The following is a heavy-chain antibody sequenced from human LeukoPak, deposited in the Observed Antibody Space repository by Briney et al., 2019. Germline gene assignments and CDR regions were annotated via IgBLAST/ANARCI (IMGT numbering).Heavy chain of an antibody. CDR2: IIPIFGTA. J-gene: IGHJ4*02. Sequence: SVKVSCKASGGTFSSYTISWVRQAPGQGLEWMGRIIPIFGTANYAQKFQGRVTITTDESTSTAYMELSSLRSDDTAVYYCARKTPYRGSSGQRYYFDHWGQGTLVTVSS. D-gene: IGHD3-10*01. CDR1: GGTFSSYT. CDR3: ARKTPYRGSSGQRYYFDH. V-gene: IGHV1-69*05.